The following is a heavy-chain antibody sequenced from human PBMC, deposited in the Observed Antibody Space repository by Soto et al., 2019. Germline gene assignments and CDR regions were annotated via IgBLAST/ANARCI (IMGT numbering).Heavy chain of an antibody. CDR2: IYHSGTT. D-gene: IGHD4-17*01. CDR3: ATTTTVTTFDY. V-gene: IGHV4-4*02. CDR1: GGSISSNNC. J-gene: IGHJ4*02. Sequence: QVQLQESGPGLVKPSGTLSLTCAVSGGSISSNNCWSWVRQPPGKGLEWIGEIYHSGTTNYNPYLKRRVAISVDKSKNQFSLKLSSVTAADTAVYYCATTTTVTTFDYWGQGTLVTVSS.